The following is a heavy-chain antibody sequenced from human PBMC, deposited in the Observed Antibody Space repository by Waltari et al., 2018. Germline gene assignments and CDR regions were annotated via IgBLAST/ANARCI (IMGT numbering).Heavy chain of an antibody. J-gene: IGHJ4*02. V-gene: IGHV4-38-2*01. D-gene: IGHD6-13*01. CDR2: IYHSGST. Sequence: QVQLQESGPGLVKPSETLSLTCAVSGYSISSGYYWGLIRQPPGKGLEWIGSIYHSGSTYYNPSLKSRVTISVDTSKNQFSLKLSSVTAADTAVYYCARGYSSSSYYFDYWGQGTLVTVSS. CDR1: GYSISSGYY. CDR3: ARGYSSSSYYFDY.